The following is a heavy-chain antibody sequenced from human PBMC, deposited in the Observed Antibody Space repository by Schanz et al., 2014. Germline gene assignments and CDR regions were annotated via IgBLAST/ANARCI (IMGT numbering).Heavy chain of an antibody. J-gene: IGHJ5*02. CDR3: VRDERISSGVWFDP. V-gene: IGHV3-74*01. CDR2: IDGEGGDT. D-gene: IGHD6-19*01. Sequence: LVVESGGGLVQPGGPLRLSCAASGFTFRNNWMHWFRQGPGKGLSWVSRIDGEGGDTRYADSVKGRFTVFRDNARNMVFLQMNSLRVDDTGVYYCVRDERISSGVWFDPWGQGTLVTVSS. CDR1: GFTFRNNW.